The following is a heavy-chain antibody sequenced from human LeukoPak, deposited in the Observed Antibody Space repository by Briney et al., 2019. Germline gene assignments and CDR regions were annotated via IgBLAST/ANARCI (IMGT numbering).Heavy chain of an antibody. V-gene: IGHV3-23*01. CDR1: GFAFSSYA. CDR3: AKDEGGYNTFDY. CDR2: ISGSGGST. Sequence: GGSLRLSCAASGFAFSSYAMSWVRQAPGKGLEWVSAISGSGGSTYYADSVKGRFTISRDNSKNTLYLQMNSLRAEDTAVYYCAKDEGGYNTFDYWGQGTLVTVSS. J-gene: IGHJ4*02. D-gene: IGHD5-24*01.